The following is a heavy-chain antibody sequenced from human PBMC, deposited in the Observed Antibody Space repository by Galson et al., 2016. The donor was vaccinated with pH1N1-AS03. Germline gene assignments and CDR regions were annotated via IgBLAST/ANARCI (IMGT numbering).Heavy chain of an antibody. CDR2: ISASATDT. J-gene: IGHJ4*02. V-gene: IGHV3-23*01. Sequence: SLRLSCAASGFTFSTFSMSWARQTPGRGLEWVSSISASATDTYYADSVKGRFTISRDNSRDTLYLQMSNLGAEDTAVYYCARRSPWSPVPTFYFDYWGQGTLVTVSS. CDR1: GFTFSTFS. D-gene: IGHD4/OR15-4a*01. CDR3: ARRSPWSPVPTFYFDY.